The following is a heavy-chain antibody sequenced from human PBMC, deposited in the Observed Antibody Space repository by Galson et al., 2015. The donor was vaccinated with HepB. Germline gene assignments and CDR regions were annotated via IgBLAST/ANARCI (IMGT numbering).Heavy chain of an antibody. CDR1: GFTFRTYA. D-gene: IGHD3-3*01. CDR3: ARAGHGVFDF. Sequence: SLRLSCAASGFTFRTYAMHWVRQAPGKGLEWVAAISYEAKNQHYADSVKGRFTISRDNSGNTLFVQMNSLKTEDTAMYYCARAGHGVFDFWGRGTLVTVSS. J-gene: IGHJ4*02. V-gene: IGHV3-30*04. CDR2: ISYEAKNQ.